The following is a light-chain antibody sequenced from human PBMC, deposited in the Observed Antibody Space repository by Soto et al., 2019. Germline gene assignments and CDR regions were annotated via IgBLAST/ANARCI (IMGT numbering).Light chain of an antibody. Sequence: QPVLTQSPSASASPGDSVKLTCTLSSGQSSYAIAWHQQQPEKGPRFLMKFNSDGSHTKGDGIPDRFSGSSSGAERYLTISSLQSEDEADYYCQTWGTQGVFGGGTNFTVL. V-gene: IGLV4-69*02. CDR2: FNSDGSH. CDR1: SGQSSYA. CDR3: QTWGTQGV. J-gene: IGLJ2*01.